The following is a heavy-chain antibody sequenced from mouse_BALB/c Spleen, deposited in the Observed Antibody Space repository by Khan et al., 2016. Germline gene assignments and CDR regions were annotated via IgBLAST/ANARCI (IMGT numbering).Heavy chain of an antibody. J-gene: IGHJ4*01. V-gene: IGHV5-6-3*01. CDR2: ITSNGGST. D-gene: IGHD1-1*01. Sequence: RGVAGGGLVQPGGSLKLSCAASVFTFSSYGMSWVRQTPDKRLELVATITSNGGSTYYPDSVKGRFTISRDNAKNTLYLQMRSLKYEDTAMYYCARTTVRAMDYWGQGNSVTVSS. CDR1: VFTFSSYG. CDR3: ARTTVRAMDY.